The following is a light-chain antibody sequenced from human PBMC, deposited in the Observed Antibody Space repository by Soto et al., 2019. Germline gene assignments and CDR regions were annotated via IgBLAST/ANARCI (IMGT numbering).Light chain of an antibody. V-gene: IGKV3-11*01. CDR3: QQFSSYPLT. CDR2: DAS. Sequence: EIVLTQSPATLSLSPGERATLSCRASQSVNIYLAWYQQKPGQAPRLLIYDASHRATGIPARFSGGGSGTDFTLTISRLEPEDFAVYYCQQFSSYPLTFGGGTKVDIK. CDR1: QSVNIY. J-gene: IGKJ4*01.